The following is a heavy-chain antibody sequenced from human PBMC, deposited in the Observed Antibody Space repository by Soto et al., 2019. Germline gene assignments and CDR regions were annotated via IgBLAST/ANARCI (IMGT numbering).Heavy chain of an antibody. CDR1: GYTFTGYY. CDR2: INPNSGGT. D-gene: IGHD6-13*01. Sequence: GASVKVSCKASGYTFTGYYMHWVRQAPGQGLEWMGWINPNSGGTNYAQKFQGRVTMTRDTSISTAYMELSRLRSDDTAVYYCARGYSSSWYCLDPWGQGTLVTVSS. V-gene: IGHV1-2*02. CDR3: ARGYSSSWYCLDP. J-gene: IGHJ5*02.